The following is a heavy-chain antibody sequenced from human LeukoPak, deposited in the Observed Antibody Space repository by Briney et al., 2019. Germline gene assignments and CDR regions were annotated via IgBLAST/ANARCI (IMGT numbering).Heavy chain of an antibody. V-gene: IGHV3-21*01. CDR2: ISSSSYI. J-gene: IGHJ3*02. D-gene: IGHD3-10*01. Sequence: GGSLRLSCAASGFTFSSYAMSWVRQAPGKGLEWVSSISSSSYIYYADSVKGRFTISRDNAKNSLYLKMNSLRAEDTAVYYCARRARDLYGSGSSRAFDIWGQGTMVTVSS. CDR3: ARRARDLYGSGSSRAFDI. CDR1: GFTFSSYA.